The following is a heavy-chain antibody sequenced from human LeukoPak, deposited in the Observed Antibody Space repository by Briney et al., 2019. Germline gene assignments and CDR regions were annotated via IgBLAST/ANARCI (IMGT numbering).Heavy chain of an antibody. J-gene: IGHJ6*02. Sequence: ASVKVSCKASGYTFTGYYMHWVRQAPGQGLEWMGWINPNSGGTNYAQKFQGRVTMTRDTSISTAYMELSRLRTDDTAVYYCARQHIVVVTANDGMDVWGQGTTVTVSS. CDR1: GYTFTGYY. D-gene: IGHD2-21*02. CDR2: INPNSGGT. V-gene: IGHV1-2*02. CDR3: ARQHIVVVTANDGMDV.